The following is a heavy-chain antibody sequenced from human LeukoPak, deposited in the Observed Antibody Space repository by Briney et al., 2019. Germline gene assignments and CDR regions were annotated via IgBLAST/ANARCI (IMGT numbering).Heavy chain of an antibody. J-gene: IGHJ4*02. CDR2: IRYDADNK. CDR1: GFTFSTYG. CDR3: AKALGGYYYFDF. D-gene: IGHD2-21*02. Sequence: GGSLRLSCAASGFTFSTYGMHWVRQAPGKGLEWVAFIRYDADNKYYADSVRGRFTISRDNSKNTLFLQMNSLRAEDMAVYYCAKALGGYYYFDFWGQGTLVTVSS. V-gene: IGHV3-30*02.